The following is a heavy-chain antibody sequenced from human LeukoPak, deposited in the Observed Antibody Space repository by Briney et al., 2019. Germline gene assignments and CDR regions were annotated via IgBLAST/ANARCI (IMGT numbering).Heavy chain of an antibody. J-gene: IGHJ4*02. CDR2: ISWNSGSI. CDR1: GFTFDDHA. Sequence: GGSLRLSCAASGFTFDDHAMHWVRQAPGKGLEWVSGISWNSGSIGYADSVKGRFTISRDNAKNSLYLQMNSLRAEDTALYYCAKDHGSHWGQGTLVTVSS. D-gene: IGHD1-26*01. CDR3: AKDHGSH. V-gene: IGHV3-9*01.